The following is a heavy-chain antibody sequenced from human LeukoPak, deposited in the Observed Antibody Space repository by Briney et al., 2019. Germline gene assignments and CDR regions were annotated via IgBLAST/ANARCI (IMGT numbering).Heavy chain of an antibody. J-gene: IGHJ4*02. CDR1: GFTFSSYG. Sequence: GRSLRLSCAASGFTFSSYGMHWVRQAPGKGLEWVSVIYSGGTTYYADSVKGRFTISRDNSKNTLYLQMNSLRAEDAAVYYCARDHAISVAGSGLDYWGQGTLVTVSA. D-gene: IGHD6-19*01. CDR2: IYSGGTT. V-gene: IGHV3-66*01. CDR3: ARDHAISVAGSGLDY.